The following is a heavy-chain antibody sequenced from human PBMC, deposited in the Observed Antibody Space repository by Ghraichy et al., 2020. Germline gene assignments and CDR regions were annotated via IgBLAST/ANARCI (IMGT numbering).Heavy chain of an antibody. CDR2: IYYSGST. CDR1: GGSISSYY. J-gene: IGHJ1*01. CDR3: ARQLGATGGFHFQH. Sequence: SETLSLTCTVSGGSISSYYWSWIRQPPGKGLEWIGYIYYSGSTNYNPSLKSRVTISVDTSKNQFSLKLSSVTAADTAVYYCARQLGATGGFHFQHWGQGTLVTVSS. D-gene: IGHD1-26*01. V-gene: IGHV4-59*08.